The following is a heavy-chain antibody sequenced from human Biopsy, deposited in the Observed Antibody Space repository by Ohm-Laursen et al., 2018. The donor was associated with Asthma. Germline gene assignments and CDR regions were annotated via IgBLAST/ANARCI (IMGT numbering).Heavy chain of an antibody. Sequence: SLRLSCAASGFTFSIYDIHWVRQAPGRGLEWVGVIWFDGSKKYYADSVKGRFTISRDNSKKMLYLQMNSLRAEDTAVYYCAKDERLYYGSDSKYMQPVPLGDWGQGTLVIVSA. J-gene: IGHJ4*02. CDR3: AKDERLYYGSDSKYMQPVPLGD. D-gene: IGHD3-10*01. CDR1: GFTFSIYD. CDR2: IWFDGSKK. V-gene: IGHV3-33*06.